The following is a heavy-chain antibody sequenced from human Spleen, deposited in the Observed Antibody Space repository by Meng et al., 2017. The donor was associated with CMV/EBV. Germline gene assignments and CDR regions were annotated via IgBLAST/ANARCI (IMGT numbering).Heavy chain of an antibody. D-gene: IGHD6-13*01. V-gene: IGHV3-30-3*01. CDR3: ANLGALDDSSSWMGWFDP. CDR2: ISYDGSNK. CDR1: GFTFSSYA. J-gene: IGHJ5*02. Sequence: GESLKISCAASGFTFSSYAMHWVRQAPGKGLEWVAVISYDGSNKYYADSVKGRFTISRDNSKNTLYLQMNSLRAEDTAVYYCANLGALDDSSSWMGWFDPWGQGTLVTVSS.